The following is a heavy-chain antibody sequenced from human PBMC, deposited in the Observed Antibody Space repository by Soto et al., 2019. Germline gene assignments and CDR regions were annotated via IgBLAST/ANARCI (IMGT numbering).Heavy chain of an antibody. CDR1: GGFISSGGSY. Sequence: QVQLQESGPGLVKPSQTLSLTCTVSGGFISSGGSYWSWIRQHPGKGLEWIGYIYYSGGTYYNPSLTSRLTISVDTSNNQFSLKLSSVTAADTAVYYCASGVATIWEYFQHWGQGTLVTVSS. D-gene: IGHD5-12*01. CDR2: IYYSGGT. V-gene: IGHV4-31*03. CDR3: ASGVATIWEYFQH. J-gene: IGHJ1*01.